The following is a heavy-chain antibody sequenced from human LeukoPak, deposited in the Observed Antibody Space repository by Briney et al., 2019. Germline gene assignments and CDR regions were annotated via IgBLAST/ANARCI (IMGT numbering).Heavy chain of an antibody. J-gene: IGHJ4*02. CDR3: ARSRSSSWDVNFEY. D-gene: IGHD6-13*01. Sequence: KPSETLSLTCAVSGGSISSSNWWSWVRQPPGKGLEWIGEIYHSGSTNYNPSLKSRVTISVDTSKNQFSLKLSSVTAADTALYYCARSRSSSWDVNFEYWGQGTLVTVSS. CDR2: IYHSGST. V-gene: IGHV4-4*02. CDR1: GGSISSSNW.